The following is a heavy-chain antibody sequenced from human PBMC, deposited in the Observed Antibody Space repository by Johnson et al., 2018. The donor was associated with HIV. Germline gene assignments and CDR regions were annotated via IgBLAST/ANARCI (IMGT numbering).Heavy chain of an antibody. V-gene: IGHV3-23*04. J-gene: IGHJ3*02. CDR2: ISDSGST. CDR1: GFTFDDYG. CDR3: AKDLLTLDAFDI. Sequence: VQLVESGGGLVQTGGSLRLSCVASGFTFDDYGMSWVRQAPGKGLEWVSAISDSGSTYYADSVKGRFTISRDNSKNTLYLQMNSLRAEDTAVYYCAKDLLTLDAFDIWGQGTMVTVSS.